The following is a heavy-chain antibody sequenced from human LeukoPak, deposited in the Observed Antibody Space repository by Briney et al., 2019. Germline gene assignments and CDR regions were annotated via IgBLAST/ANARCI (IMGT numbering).Heavy chain of an antibody. J-gene: IGHJ3*01. CDR3: ANLRGGITCCDAFDV. CDR2: FEPEDGET. CDR1: GNTLSDLS. Sequence: ASVKVSCKVSGNTLSDLSIHWVRQAPGKGLEWMGGFEPEDGETLYAQKFQGRVTMTEDTSTDTAYMELSSLRSEATAIYFCANLRGGITCCDAFDVWGQGTVVIVSS. V-gene: IGHV1-24*01. D-gene: IGHD3-10*01.